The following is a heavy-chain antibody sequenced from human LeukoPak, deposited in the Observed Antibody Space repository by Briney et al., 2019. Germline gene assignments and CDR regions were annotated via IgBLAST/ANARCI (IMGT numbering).Heavy chain of an antibody. V-gene: IGHV4-34*01. Sequence: SETLSLTCAVYGGSFSGYYWSWIRQPPGKGLEWIGEINHSGSTNYNPSLKSRVTISVDTSKNQFSLKLSSVTAADTAVYYCARSGGIPRGEFYYGMDVWGQGTTVTVSS. CDR1: GGSFSGYY. D-gene: IGHD3-10*01. J-gene: IGHJ6*02. CDR2: INHSGST. CDR3: ARSGGIPRGEFYYGMDV.